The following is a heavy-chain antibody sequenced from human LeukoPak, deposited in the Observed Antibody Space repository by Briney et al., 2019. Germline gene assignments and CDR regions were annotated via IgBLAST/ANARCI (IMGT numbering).Heavy chain of an antibody. CDR2: IYSGGST. Sequence: PGGSLRLSCAASGFTVSSNYMSWVRQAPGKGLEWVSVIYSGGSTYYADSVKGGFTISRDNSKNTLYLQMNSLRAEDTAVYYCARELGYYDILTGLEIWGRGTLVTVSS. CDR3: ARELGYYDILTGLEI. J-gene: IGHJ2*01. V-gene: IGHV3-66*01. D-gene: IGHD3-9*01. CDR1: GFTVSSNY.